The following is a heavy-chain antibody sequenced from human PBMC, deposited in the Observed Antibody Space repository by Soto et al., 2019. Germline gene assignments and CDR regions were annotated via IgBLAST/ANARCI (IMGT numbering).Heavy chain of an antibody. V-gene: IGHV3-11*01. CDR1: RFTFSDFY. Sequence: GGSLRLSCAASRFTFSDFYMSWIRQAPGKGLEWASYISSSGETIYYADSVKGRFTISRDNAKNSLYLQMNSLRAEDTAVYYCARQASSYYYYYGMDVWGQGTTVTVSS. J-gene: IGHJ6*02. CDR3: ARQASSYYYYYGMDV. CDR2: ISSSGETI.